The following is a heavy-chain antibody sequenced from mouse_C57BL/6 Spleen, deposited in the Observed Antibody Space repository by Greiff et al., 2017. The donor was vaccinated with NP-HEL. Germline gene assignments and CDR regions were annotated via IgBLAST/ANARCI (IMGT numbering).Heavy chain of an antibody. Sequence: VQLQQPGAELVKPGASVTLSCKASGYTFTSYWMHWVKQRPGQGLEWIGMIHPNSGSTNYNEKFKSKATLTVDKSSSTAYMQLSSLTSEDSAVYYCARNYGSSSAMDYWGQGTSVTVSS. CDR3: ARNYGSSSAMDY. CDR2: IHPNSGST. CDR1: GYTFTSYW. J-gene: IGHJ4*01. D-gene: IGHD1-1*01. V-gene: IGHV1-64*01.